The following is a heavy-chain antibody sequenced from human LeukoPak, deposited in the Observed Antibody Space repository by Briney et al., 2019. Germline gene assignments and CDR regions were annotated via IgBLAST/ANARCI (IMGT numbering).Heavy chain of an antibody. V-gene: IGHV1-46*01. Sequence: ASVNVSCKASGYTFTDYYIHWVRQAPGRGLEWLGLINPSGGSRTYAQKFQGRVTMTMDTSTSTVYMELTSLRSEDTAVYYCGRDTDYRYGDYGVGVDCWGQGTLVTVSS. D-gene: IGHD4-17*01. CDR1: GYTFTDYY. CDR3: GRDTDYRYGDYGVGVDC. CDR2: INPSGGSR. J-gene: IGHJ4*02.